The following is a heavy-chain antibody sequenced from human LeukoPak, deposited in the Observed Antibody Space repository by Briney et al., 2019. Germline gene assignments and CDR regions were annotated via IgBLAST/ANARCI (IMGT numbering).Heavy chain of an antibody. J-gene: IGHJ4*02. V-gene: IGHV4-39*01. CDR3: ARLYSGWHPWNIVGATTWDY. D-gene: IGHD1-26*01. CDR2: IYYSGST. CDR1: GGSISSSSYY. Sequence: PSETLSLTCTVSGGSISSSSYYWGWIRQPPGKGLEWIGSIYYSGSTYYNPSLKSRVTISVDTSKNQFSLKLSSVTAADTAVYYCARLYSGWHPWNIVGATTWDYWGQRTLVTVSS.